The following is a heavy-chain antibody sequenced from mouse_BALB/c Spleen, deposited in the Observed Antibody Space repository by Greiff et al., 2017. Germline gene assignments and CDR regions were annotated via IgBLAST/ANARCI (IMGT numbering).Heavy chain of an antibody. CDR1: GFAFSSYD. J-gene: IGHJ4*01. D-gene: IGHD2-3*01. CDR3: ARHDGAYAMDY. V-gene: IGHV5-12-1*01. CDR2: ISSGGGST. Sequence: EVQRVESGGGLVKPGGSLKLSCAASGFAFSSYDMSWVRQTPEKRLEWVAYISSGGGSTYYPDTVKGRFTISRDNAKNTLYLQMSSLKSEDTAMYYCARHDGAYAMDYWGQGTSVTVSS.